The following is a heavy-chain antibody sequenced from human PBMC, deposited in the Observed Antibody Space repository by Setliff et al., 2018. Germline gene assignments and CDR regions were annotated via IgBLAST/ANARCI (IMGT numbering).Heavy chain of an antibody. D-gene: IGHD1-26*01. CDR1: GFTFSSYS. CDR3: ARSGNYRVDY. V-gene: IGHV3-48*01. Sequence: PGGSLRLSCAASGFTFSSYSVNWVRQAPGKGLEWVSYFSGSSSTIRYADSVKGRFTISRDNAKNSLYLQMNSLRAEDTAVYYCARSGNYRVDYWGQGTLVTVSS. J-gene: IGHJ4*02. CDR2: FSGSSSTI.